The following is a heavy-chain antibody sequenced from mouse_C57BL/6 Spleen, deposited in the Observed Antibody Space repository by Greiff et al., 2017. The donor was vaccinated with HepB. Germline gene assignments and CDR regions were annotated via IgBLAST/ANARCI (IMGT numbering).Heavy chain of an antibody. CDR3: ARRHGIYCDFDV. J-gene: IGHJ1*03. V-gene: IGHV5-16*02. CDR2: INYDGSST. D-gene: IGHD2-1*01. Sequence: EVKLVESEGGLVQPGSSMKLSCTASGFTFSDYYMPWVRQVPEKGLEWVANINYDGSSTYYLDSLKSRFIISRDNAKNILYLQMRSLKSEDTATYYCARRHGIYCDFDVWGTGTTVTVSS. CDR1: GFTFSDYY.